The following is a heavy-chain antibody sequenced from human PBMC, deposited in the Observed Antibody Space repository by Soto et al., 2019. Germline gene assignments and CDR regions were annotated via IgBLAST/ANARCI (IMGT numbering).Heavy chain of an antibody. CDR1: GYTFTSYA. V-gene: IGHV1-3*01. D-gene: IGHD1-20*01. J-gene: IGHJ5*02. CDR2: INAGNGNT. CDR3: ARDGITGTTGFDP. Sequence: ASVKVSCKASGYTFTSYAMHWVRQAPGQRLEWMGWINAGNGNTKYSQKFQGRVTITRDTSASTAYMELSSLRSEDKAVYYCARDGITGTTGFDPWVQGTLVSFSS.